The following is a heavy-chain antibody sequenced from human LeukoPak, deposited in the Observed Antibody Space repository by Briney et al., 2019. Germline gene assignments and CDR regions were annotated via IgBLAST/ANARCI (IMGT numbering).Heavy chain of an antibody. CDR3: AELGITMIGGV. D-gene: IGHD3-10*02. Sequence: PGGSLRLPCAASGFTFSSYAMSWVRQAPGKGLECISGFSGSGGSTYYADSVKGRFTISRDNSKNSLYLQMNSLRAEDTAVYYCAELGITMIGGVWGKGTTVTISS. CDR1: GFTFSSYA. J-gene: IGHJ6*04. V-gene: IGHV3-23*01. CDR2: FSGSGGST.